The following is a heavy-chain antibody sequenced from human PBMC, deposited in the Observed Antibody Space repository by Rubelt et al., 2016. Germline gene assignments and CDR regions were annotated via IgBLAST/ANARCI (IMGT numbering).Heavy chain of an antibody. CDR3: ARAVYYYDSSGYYSFDY. Sequence: VRQAPGKGLEWISYISGSGGATYYADSVKGRFTISRDNAKNSLYLQVNSLRAEDTAVYYCARAVYYYDSSGYYSFDYWGQGTLVTVSS. CDR2: ISGSGGAT. D-gene: IGHD3-22*01. V-gene: IGHV3-48*03. J-gene: IGHJ4*02.